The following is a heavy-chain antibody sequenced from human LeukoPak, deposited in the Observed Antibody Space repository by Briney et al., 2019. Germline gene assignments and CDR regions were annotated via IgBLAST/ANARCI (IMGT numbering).Heavy chain of an antibody. CDR1: GYTFTGYY. V-gene: IGHV1-2*02. CDR3: AREDQSNTRSYFDY. J-gene: IGHJ4*02. Sequence: ASVKVSCKASGYTFTGYYMHWVRQAPGQGLEWMGWINPNSGGTNYAQKFQGRVTMTRDTSTSTFYMELSSLRSEDTAVYYCAREDQSNTRSYFDYWGQGTLVTVSS. D-gene: IGHD1/OR15-1a*01. CDR2: INPNSGGT.